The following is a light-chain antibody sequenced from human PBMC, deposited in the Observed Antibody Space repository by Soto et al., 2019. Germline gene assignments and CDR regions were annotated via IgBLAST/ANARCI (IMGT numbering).Light chain of an antibody. V-gene: IGKV3-11*01. CDR1: QSVSSY. CDR2: DAS. J-gene: IGKJ4*01. CDR3: XXRSNWPLALT. Sequence: EIVLTQSPATLSLSPGERATLSCRASQSVSSYLAWYQQKPGQAPRLLIYDASNRATGIPARFSGSGSGTXFTLTISSLEPEDFAXXXXXXRSNWPLALTFGGGTKVEIK.